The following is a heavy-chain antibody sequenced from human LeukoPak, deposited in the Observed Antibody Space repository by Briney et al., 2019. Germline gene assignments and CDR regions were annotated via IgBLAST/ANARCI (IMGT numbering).Heavy chain of an antibody. CDR3: AKGGEMRTFFFDS. CDR2: IYYDGDT. V-gene: IGHV3-NL1*01. CDR1: GFTFTNYA. D-gene: IGHD3-16*01. J-gene: IGHJ4*02. Sequence: GGSLRLSCAASGFTFTNYAMHWVRQAPGKGLEWVSIIYYDGDTSYADSVKGRFSISRDISKNTLYLQMSSLRADDTAMYYCAKGGEMRTFFFDSWGQGSLVTVPS.